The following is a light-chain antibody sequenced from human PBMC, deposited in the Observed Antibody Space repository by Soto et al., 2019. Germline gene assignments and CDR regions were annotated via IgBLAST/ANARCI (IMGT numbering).Light chain of an antibody. J-gene: IGLJ3*02. CDR2: KDS. CDR1: ALPKQY. Sequence: SYELTQPPSVSVSPGQTARITCSGDALPKQYAYWYQQKPGQAPVLVIYKDSERPSGIPERFSGSSSGTTVTLTISGVQAEDEADYYCQSADSNDIPWVFGGGTKLTVL. V-gene: IGLV3-25*03. CDR3: QSADSNDIPWV.